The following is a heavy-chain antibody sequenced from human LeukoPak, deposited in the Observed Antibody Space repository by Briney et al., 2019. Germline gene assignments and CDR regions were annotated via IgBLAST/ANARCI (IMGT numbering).Heavy chain of an antibody. J-gene: IGHJ5*02. CDR3: ARLSPPIASFCSGGTCYSGGFDP. V-gene: IGHV1-18*01. CDR1: GYTFTSYG. Sequence: GASVKVSCKASGYTFTSYGITWVRQAPGQGLEWMGWTTTYNGNTYYAQNFQGRVTMTADTSTSTAYMEVRSLRSDDTAVYYCARLSPPIASFCSGGTCYSGGFDPWGQGTLVTVSS. D-gene: IGHD2-15*01. CDR2: TTTYNGNT.